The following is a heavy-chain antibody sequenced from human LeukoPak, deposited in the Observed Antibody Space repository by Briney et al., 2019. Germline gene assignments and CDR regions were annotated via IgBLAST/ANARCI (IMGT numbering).Heavy chain of an antibody. J-gene: IGHJ3*02. CDR1: GFTFSNYA. Sequence: GGSLRLSCVASGFTFSNYAMHWVRQAPGKGLEWVAVISYGGSNKYYADSVKGRFTISRDNSKNTLYLQMNSLRAEDTAVYYCAKEKIIGFVFDGFDIWGQGTMVTVSS. D-gene: IGHD2/OR15-2a*01. CDR3: AKEKIIGFVFDGFDI. V-gene: IGHV3-30*04. CDR2: ISYGGSNK.